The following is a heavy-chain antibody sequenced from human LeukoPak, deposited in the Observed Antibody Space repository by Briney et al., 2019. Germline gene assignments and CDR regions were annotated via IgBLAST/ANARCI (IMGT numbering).Heavy chain of an antibody. CDR1: GASISSYY. D-gene: IGHD3-22*01. J-gene: IGHJ5*02. V-gene: IGHV4-4*07. CDR2: IYTSGST. Sequence: SETLSLTCTVSGASISSYYWSWIRQPAGKGLEWIGRIYTSGSTNYNPSLKSRVTMSVDTSKNQFSLKLSSVTAADTAVYYCARVWNYDGSGSNWFDPWGQGALVTVSS. CDR3: ARVWNYDGSGSNWFDP.